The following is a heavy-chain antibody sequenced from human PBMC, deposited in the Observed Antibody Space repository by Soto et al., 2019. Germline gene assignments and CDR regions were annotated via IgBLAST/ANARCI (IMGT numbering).Heavy chain of an antibody. V-gene: IGHV1-46*03. CDR1: GNSFITYY. J-gene: IGHJ3*01. CDR2: INPSGGST. D-gene: IGHD1-1*01. CDR3: ATYCRGSNCPRPWN. Sequence: QVQLVQSGAEVKKPGASVKVSCKASGNSFITYYLHWVRQAPGQGLEWMAIINPSGGSTTYAKKFQGRVTLTRDTSTSTVYFELSSLKSDDTAVYYCATYCRGSNCPRPWNWGQGTLVTVSS.